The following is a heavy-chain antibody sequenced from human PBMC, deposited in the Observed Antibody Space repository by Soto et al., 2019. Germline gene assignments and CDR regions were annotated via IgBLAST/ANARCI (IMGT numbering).Heavy chain of an antibody. CDR3: ASTVVRPEYFQH. V-gene: IGHV3-30-3*01. CDR2: ISYDGSNK. Sequence: QVQLVESGGGVVQPGRSLRLSCAASGFTFSSYAMHWVRQAPGKGLERVAVISYDGSNKYYADSVKGRFTISRDNSKNTLYLQMNSLRAEDTAVYYCASTVVRPEYFQHWGQGTLVTVSS. D-gene: IGHD2-15*01. CDR1: GFTFSSYA. J-gene: IGHJ1*01.